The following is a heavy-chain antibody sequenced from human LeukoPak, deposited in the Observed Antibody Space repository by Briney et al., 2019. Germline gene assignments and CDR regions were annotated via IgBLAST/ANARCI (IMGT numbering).Heavy chain of an antibody. J-gene: IGHJ4*02. Sequence: GGSLRLSCAASGFTFSTYSMNWVRQAPGKGLEWVSSVSASGGSTYHADSVKGRFTISRDNSKNTLHLQMNSLRADDTALYYCAKGALAAAGSGFDYWGQGTLVTVSS. D-gene: IGHD6-13*01. CDR3: AKGALAAAGSGFDY. V-gene: IGHV3-23*01. CDR2: VSASGGST. CDR1: GFTFSTYS.